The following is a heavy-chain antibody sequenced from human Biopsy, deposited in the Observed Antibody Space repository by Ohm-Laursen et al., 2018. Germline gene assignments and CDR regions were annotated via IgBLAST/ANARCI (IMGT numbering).Heavy chain of an antibody. CDR3: ARHPTGFWFDP. CDR2: IYNTETT. V-gene: IGHV4-39*01. CDR1: GGSISSSTTYY. J-gene: IGHJ5*02. Sequence: GTLSLTCIVSGGSISSSTTYYWAWLRQPPGKGLEWIGSIYNTETTFYNPSLKSRVTISVDTSTNQFSLKVSSVTAADTALYFCARHPTGFWFDPWGHGTLVIVSS.